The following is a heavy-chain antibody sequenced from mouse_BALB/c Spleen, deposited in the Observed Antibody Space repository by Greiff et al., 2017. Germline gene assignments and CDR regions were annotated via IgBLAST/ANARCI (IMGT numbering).Heavy chain of an antibody. V-gene: IGHV4-1*02. CDR2: INPDSSTI. Sequence: EVNVVESGGGLVQPGGSLKLSCAASGFDFSRYWMSWVRQAPGKGLELIGEINPDSSTINYTPSLKDKFIISRDNAKNTLYLQMSKVRSEDTALYYCARRGYGNYPYAMDYWGQGTSVTVSS. D-gene: IGHD2-10*02. CDR1: GFDFSRYW. J-gene: IGHJ4*01. CDR3: ARRGYGNYPYAMDY.